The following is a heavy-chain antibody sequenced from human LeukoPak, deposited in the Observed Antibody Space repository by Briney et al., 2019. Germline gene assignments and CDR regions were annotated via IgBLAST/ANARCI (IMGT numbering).Heavy chain of an antibody. CDR2: INHSGST. Sequence: PPETLSLTCAVYGGSFSGYYWSWIRQPPGKGLEWIGEINHSGSTNYNPSLKSRVTISVDTSKNQFSLKLSSVTAADTAVYYCARGGAAAAGDEDDYYFDYWGQGTLVTVSS. CDR3: ARGGAAAAGDEDDYYFDY. J-gene: IGHJ4*02. CDR1: GGSFSGYY. D-gene: IGHD6-13*01. V-gene: IGHV4-34*01.